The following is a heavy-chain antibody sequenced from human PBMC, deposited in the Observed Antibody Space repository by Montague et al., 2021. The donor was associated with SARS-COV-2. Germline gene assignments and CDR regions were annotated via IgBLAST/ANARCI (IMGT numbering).Heavy chain of an antibody. CDR2: IFYTGST. D-gene: IGHD6-19*01. V-gene: IGHV4-30-2*01. J-gene: IGHJ5*02. CDR1: GGSISSGGFS. Sequence: TLSLTCTLSGGSISSGGFSWSWIRQPPGKGLEWIGHIFYTGSTYYNPSLKSRVTISVDTSKNQFSLNLDSVTAADTAVYYCARLKVAPNGGWNWFDPWGQGILVTVSS. CDR3: ARLKVAPNGGWNWFDP.